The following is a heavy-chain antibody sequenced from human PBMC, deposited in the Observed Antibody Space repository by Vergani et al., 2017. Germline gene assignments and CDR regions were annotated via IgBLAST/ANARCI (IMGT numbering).Heavy chain of an antibody. D-gene: IGHD2-15*01. V-gene: IGHV4-38-2*02. J-gene: IGHJ5*02. Sequence: QVQLQESGPGLVKPSETLSLTCTVSGYSISSGYYWGWIRQPPGKGLEWIGSIYHSGSTYYNPSLKSRVTISVDTSKNQFSRKLSSVTAADTAVYYCARDIEPGYCSGGSCNNWFDPWGQGTLVTVSS. CDR1: GYSISSGYY. CDR3: ARDIEPGYCSGGSCNNWFDP. CDR2: IYHSGST.